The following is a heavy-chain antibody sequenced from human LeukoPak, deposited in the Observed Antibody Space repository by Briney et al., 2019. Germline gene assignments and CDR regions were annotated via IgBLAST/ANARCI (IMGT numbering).Heavy chain of an antibody. CDR3: VSDHSEAGSGWPWLDN. CDR1: GFTVGDNY. D-gene: IGHD6-19*01. CDR2: ISSASTYI. Sequence: GGSLRLSCAASGFTVGDNYMTWVRQAPGKRLEWVSSISSASTYIYYADSMKGRFTISRDNAKSSLYLQMDNLRVDDTAVYYCVSDHSEAGSGWPWLDNWGQGILVTVSS. J-gene: IGHJ5*02. V-gene: IGHV3-21*01.